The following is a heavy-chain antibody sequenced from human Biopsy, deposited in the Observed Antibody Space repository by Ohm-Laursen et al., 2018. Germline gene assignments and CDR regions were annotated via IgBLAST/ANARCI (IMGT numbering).Heavy chain of an antibody. D-gene: IGHD1-26*01. CDR3: ARGPHSGSHSCFDY. CDR2: IIPMFGTA. Sequence: SVKVSCNTPGGTFSNYGVSWVRQAPGQGLEWMGGIIPMFGTANYAQMFQGRVTISADESTSTSYMELSSLTTEDTAIYYCARGPHSGSHSCFDYWGRGTLVIVSS. V-gene: IGHV1-69*13. J-gene: IGHJ4*02. CDR1: GGTFSNYG.